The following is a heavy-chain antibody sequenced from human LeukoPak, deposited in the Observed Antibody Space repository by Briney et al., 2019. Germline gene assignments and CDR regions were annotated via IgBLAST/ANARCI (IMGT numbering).Heavy chain of an antibody. CDR2: ISSSSSYI. CDR3: AREQTLNYYYYGMDV. J-gene: IGHJ6*02. D-gene: IGHD3-16*01. CDR1: GFTFSSYS. V-gene: IGHV3-21*01. Sequence: GGSLRLSCAASGFTFSSYSMNWVRQAPGKGLEWVSSISSSSSYIYYADSVKGRFTISRDNAKNSLYLQMNSLRAEDTAVYYCAREQTLNYYYYGMDVWGQGTTVTVSS.